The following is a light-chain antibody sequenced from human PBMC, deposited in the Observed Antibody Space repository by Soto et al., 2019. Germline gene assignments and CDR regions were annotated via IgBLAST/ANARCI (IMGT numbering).Light chain of an antibody. CDR3: QPYNNWPLT. J-gene: IGKJ4*01. CDR2: DTS. V-gene: IGKV3-15*01. Sequence: VKRQSAANLSVSPGEGDTLSCRASQGIGDTLAWYQHKPGQTPRLLIYDTSTRATGVPTRFSGSRSGAEFTLTINSLQSEDFAVYYCQPYNNWPLTFGGGTKVDIK. CDR1: QGIGDT.